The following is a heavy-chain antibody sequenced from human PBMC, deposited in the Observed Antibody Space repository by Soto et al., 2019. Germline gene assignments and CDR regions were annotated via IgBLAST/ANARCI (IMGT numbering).Heavy chain of an antibody. Sequence: PSETLSLTCIVSGGSVSSGSYYWSWIRQPPGKGLEWIGYIYYSGSTNYNPSLKSRVTISVDTSKNQFSLKLSSVTAADTAVYYCARDGPALTALDVWGQGTTVTVSS. CDR1: GGSVSSGSYY. CDR2: IYYSGST. CDR3: ARDGPALTALDV. D-gene: IGHD5-18*01. J-gene: IGHJ6*02. V-gene: IGHV4-61*01.